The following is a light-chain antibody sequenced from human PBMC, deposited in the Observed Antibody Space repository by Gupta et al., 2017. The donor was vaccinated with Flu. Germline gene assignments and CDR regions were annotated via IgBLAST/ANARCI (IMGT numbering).Light chain of an antibody. CDR3: QQRSDWLLT. Sequence: GERASLPCRASSSVSSQIAWYQQKPGQAPRLLIYEASNRATGIPARFTGSGSGTEFTLTISSLEPEDFAVYYCQQRSDWLLTFGGGTKVEIK. CDR2: EAS. V-gene: IGKV3-11*01. J-gene: IGKJ4*01. CDR1: SSVSSQ.